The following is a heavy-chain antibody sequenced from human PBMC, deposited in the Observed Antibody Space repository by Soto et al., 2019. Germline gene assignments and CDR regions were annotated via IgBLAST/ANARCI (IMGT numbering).Heavy chain of an antibody. CDR2: IYYSGST. V-gene: IGHV4-59*02. J-gene: IGHJ2*01. Sequence: QVQLQESGPGLVKPSETLSLTCTVSGVSVSPFYWSWIRQPPGKGLEWIGYIYYSGSTKYNPSLNGRAAISVDTSKTQFSLQLTSVTAADTAVYYCARVPGGGYGDYVGGNWFFDLWGRGTLVTVSS. CDR3: ARVPGGGYGDYVGGNWFFDL. D-gene: IGHD4-17*01. CDR1: GVSVSPFY.